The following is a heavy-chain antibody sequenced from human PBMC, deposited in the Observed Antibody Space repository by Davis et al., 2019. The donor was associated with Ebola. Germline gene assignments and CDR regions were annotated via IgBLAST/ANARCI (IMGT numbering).Heavy chain of an antibody. CDR1: GGSISSGGYY. CDR3: ARQGEHYNWFDP. V-gene: IGHV4-31*03. CDR2: IYYSGST. Sequence: SETLSLTCTVSGGSISSGGYYWSWIRQHPGKGLEWIGYIYYSGSTYYNPSLKSRVTISVDTSKNQFSLKLSSVTAADTAVYYCARQGEHYNWFDPWGQGTLVTVSS. D-gene: IGHD1-26*01. J-gene: IGHJ5*02.